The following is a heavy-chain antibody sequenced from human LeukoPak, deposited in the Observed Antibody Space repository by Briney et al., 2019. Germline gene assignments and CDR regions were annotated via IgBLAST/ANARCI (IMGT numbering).Heavy chain of an antibody. Sequence: ASVKVSCKASGYTFTSYYMHWVRQAPGQGLEWMGIINPSGGSTSYAQKFQGRVTMTRDTSTSTVYMELSSLRSEDTAVYYCATRYCSGGSCPNYYYYYINVWGKGTTVTISS. CDR1: GYTFTSYY. V-gene: IGHV1-46*01. CDR3: ATRYCSGGSCPNYYYYYINV. CDR2: INPSGGST. J-gene: IGHJ6*03. D-gene: IGHD2-15*01.